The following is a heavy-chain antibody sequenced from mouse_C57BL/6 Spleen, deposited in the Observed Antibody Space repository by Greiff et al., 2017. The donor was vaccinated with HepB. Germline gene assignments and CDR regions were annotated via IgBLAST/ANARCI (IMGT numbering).Heavy chain of an antibody. CDR1: GYTFTSYT. Sequence: QVQLKESGAELARPGASVKMSCKASGYTFTSYTLHWVKQRPGQGLEWIGYINPSSGYTKYNQKFKDKATLTADKSSSTAYMQLLSLTSEDSAVYYCARSYYHWYFDVWGTGTTVTVSS. V-gene: IGHV1-4*01. CDR3: ARSYYHWYFDV. J-gene: IGHJ1*03. D-gene: IGHD1-1*02. CDR2: INPSSGYT.